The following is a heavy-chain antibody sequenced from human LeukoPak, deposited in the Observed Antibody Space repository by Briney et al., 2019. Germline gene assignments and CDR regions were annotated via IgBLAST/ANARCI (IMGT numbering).Heavy chain of an antibody. CDR1: GFTFSSYT. CDR2: ISGSGGST. V-gene: IGHV3-23*01. J-gene: IGHJ4*02. Sequence: GGSLRLSCAASGFTFSSYTMNWVRQAPGKGLEWVSAISGSGGSTYYADSVKGRFTISRDNSKNTLYLQMNSLRAEDTAVYYCAKGRDYYGSGSYLNFDYWGQGTLVTVSS. D-gene: IGHD3-10*01. CDR3: AKGRDYYGSGSYLNFDY.